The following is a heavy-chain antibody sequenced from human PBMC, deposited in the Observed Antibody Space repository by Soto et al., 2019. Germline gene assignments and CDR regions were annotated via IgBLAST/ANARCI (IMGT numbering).Heavy chain of an antibody. V-gene: IGHV3-21*06. CDR3: ARESEDLTSNFDY. J-gene: IGHJ4*02. Sequence: SGFTFTRYSMNWVRQAPGKGLEWVSSISSTTNYIYYGDSMKGRFTISRDNAKNSLYLEMNSLRAEDTAVYYCARESEDLTSNFDYWGQGTLVTVSS. CDR1: GFTFTRYS. CDR2: ISSTTNYI.